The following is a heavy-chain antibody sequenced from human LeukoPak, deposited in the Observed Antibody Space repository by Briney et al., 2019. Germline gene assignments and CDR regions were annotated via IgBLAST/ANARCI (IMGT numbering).Heavy chain of an antibody. Sequence: PGGSLRLSCAAPGFTFSNYGMHWVRQAPGKGLEWVAIISYDGSNKNSADSVKGRFTISRDNSKNTLFLQMNSLRPDDTAVYYCAKDQLARERYGGEEPDYWGQGTLVTVSS. CDR2: ISYDGSNK. CDR3: AKDQLARERYGGEEPDY. CDR1: GFTFSNYG. D-gene: IGHD1-1*01. J-gene: IGHJ4*02. V-gene: IGHV3-30*18.